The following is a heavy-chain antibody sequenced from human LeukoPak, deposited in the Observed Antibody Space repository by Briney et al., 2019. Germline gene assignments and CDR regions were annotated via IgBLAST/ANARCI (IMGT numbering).Heavy chain of an antibody. D-gene: IGHD6-6*01. CDR3: ARMPPSIAEISDAFDI. J-gene: IGHJ3*02. CDR1: GYSISRTNYY. Sequence: PSETLSLTCSVSGYSISRTNYYWGWIRQPPGKGLEWIGYIYYSGSTYYNPSLKSRVTISVDTSKNQFSLKLSSVTAADTAVYYCARMPPSIAEISDAFDIWGQGTMVTVSS. V-gene: IGHV4-31*03. CDR2: IYYSGST.